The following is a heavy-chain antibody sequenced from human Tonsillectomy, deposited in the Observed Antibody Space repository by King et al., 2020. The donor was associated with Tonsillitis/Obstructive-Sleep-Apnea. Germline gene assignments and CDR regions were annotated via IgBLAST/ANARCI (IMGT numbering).Heavy chain of an antibody. CDR3: ARTIVGALDY. D-gene: IGHD1-26*01. V-gene: IGHV3-53*01. CDR2: MYSGGSK. CDR1: GFTVSSND. Sequence: VQLVESGGGLIQPGGSLRLSCAAPGFTVSSNDIIWVRQAPGEGLEWFSVMYSGGSKYYADPVKDRHTISRDNSKNTLYLQKNSLSAEDTAVYYCARTIVGALDYWGQGTLVTVSS. J-gene: IGHJ4*02.